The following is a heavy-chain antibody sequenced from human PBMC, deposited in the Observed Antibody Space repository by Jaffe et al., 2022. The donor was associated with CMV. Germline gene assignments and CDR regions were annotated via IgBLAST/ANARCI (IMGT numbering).Heavy chain of an antibody. D-gene: IGHD6-25*01. CDR2: IDWDDDE. J-gene: IGHJ4*02. V-gene: IGHV2-70*15. CDR1: GFSLSTSAMC. CDR3: TRCGHNSYFDY. Sequence: QVTLRESGPALVKPTQTLTLTCTFSGFSLSTSAMCVNWIRQPPGKALEWLARIDWDDDEYYNTSLKTRLTISKDTSKNQVVLTMTNMDPVDTATYYCTRCGHNSYFDYWGQGALVTVSS.